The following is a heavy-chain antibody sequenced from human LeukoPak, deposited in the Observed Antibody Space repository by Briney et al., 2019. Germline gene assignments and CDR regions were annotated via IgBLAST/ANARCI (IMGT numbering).Heavy chain of an antibody. V-gene: IGHV4-59*01. CDR1: GVSISSDY. J-gene: IGHJ4*02. D-gene: IGHD2/OR15-2a*01. Sequence: SGTLSLTCIVSGVSISSDYWAWLRQTPGKGLEWIGYIYYTGTPTYYNPSLKSRVTISIDTSKNQFSLKLNSVMAADTAVYYCAKGYYFPDYWGQGTLVTVSS. CDR2: IYYTGTP. CDR3: AKGYYFPDY.